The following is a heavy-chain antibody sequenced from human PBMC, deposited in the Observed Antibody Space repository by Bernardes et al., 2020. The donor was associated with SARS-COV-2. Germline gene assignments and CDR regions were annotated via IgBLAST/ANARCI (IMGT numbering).Heavy chain of an antibody. CDR2: IYSDGST. CDR3: ARDQGGSYGLDS. CDR1: GFTVSSNY. Sequence: GGSLRLSCAASGFTVSSNYMSWVRQAPGKGLEWVSVIYSDGSTNYADSVKGRFTLSRDNSKNTLYLQMNSLRAEDTAVYYFARDQGGSYGLDSWGQGSL. D-gene: IGHD5-18*01. V-gene: IGHV3-53*01. J-gene: IGHJ4*02.